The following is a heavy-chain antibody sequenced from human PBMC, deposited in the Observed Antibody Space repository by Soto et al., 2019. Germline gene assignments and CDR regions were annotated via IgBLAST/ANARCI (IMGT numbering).Heavy chain of an antibody. V-gene: IGHV4-31*03. Sequence: QVQLQESGPGLVKPSQTLSLTCTVSGGSISSGGYYCSWIRQHPGKVLEWIGYIYYSGSTYYNPSLKSRVTISVDTSKNQFSLKMSSVTAADTAVYYCARGSYCDRSDYYGPWGQGTLVTVSS. CDR2: IYYSGST. CDR1: GGSISSGGYY. CDR3: ARGSYCDRSDYYGP. D-gene: IGHD3-22*01. J-gene: IGHJ5*02.